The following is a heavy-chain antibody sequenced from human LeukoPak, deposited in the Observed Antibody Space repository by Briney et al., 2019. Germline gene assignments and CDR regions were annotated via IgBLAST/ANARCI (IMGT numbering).Heavy chain of an antibody. CDR2: IKQDGSEK. CDR3: AKDRRDGYNPDY. J-gene: IGHJ4*02. D-gene: IGHD5-24*01. Sequence: PGGSLRLSCAASGFSFSTYWMTWVRQAPGKGLEWVANIKQDGSEKYYVDSVKGRFTISRDNSKNTLYLQMNSLRAEDTAVYYCAKDRRDGYNPDYWGQGTLVTVSS. CDR1: GFSFSTYW. V-gene: IGHV3-7*01.